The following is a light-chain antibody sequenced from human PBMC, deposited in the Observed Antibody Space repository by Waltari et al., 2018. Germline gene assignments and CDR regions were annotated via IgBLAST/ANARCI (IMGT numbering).Light chain of an antibody. CDR3: QQHNTSPWT. Sequence: EIVLTQSPGTLSLSPGERANLSCRASQSVGTNYLAWYQQKPGQAPRLLISSSSSRATDIPDRFSGSGSGTDFTLTISRLEPEDFAVYYCQQHNTSPWTFGQGTKVEIK. CDR1: QSVGTNY. J-gene: IGKJ1*01. V-gene: IGKV3-20*01. CDR2: SSS.